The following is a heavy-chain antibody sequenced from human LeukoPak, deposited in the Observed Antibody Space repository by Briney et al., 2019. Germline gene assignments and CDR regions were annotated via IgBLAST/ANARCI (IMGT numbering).Heavy chain of an antibody. CDR1: GFTFSSYS. CDR2: ISSSSSYI. J-gene: IGHJ4*02. V-gene: IGHV3-21*04. Sequence: GGSLRLSCAASGFTFSSYSMNWVRQAPGKGLEWVSSISSSSSYIYYADSVKGRFTISRDNAKNSLYLQMNSLRAEDTAVYYCAKDLAGGYCSSTSCYRSYWGQGTLVTVSS. CDR3: AKDLAGGYCSSTSCYRSY. D-gene: IGHD2-2*02.